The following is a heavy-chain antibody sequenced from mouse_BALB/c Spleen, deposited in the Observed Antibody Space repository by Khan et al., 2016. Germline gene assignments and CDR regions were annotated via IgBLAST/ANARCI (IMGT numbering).Heavy chain of an antibody. V-gene: IGHV3-2*02. CDR1: GYSITSDYA. CDR2: ISYSGST. Sequence: EVQLQESGPGLVKPSQSLSLTCTVTGYSITSDYAWNWIRQFPGNKLEWMGYISYSGSTSYNPSLKSRISITRDTSKNQFFLQLNSVTTEDTATYYCARSALTVFDYWGQGTTLTVSA. J-gene: IGHJ2*01. D-gene: IGHD4-1*01. CDR3: ARSALTVFDY.